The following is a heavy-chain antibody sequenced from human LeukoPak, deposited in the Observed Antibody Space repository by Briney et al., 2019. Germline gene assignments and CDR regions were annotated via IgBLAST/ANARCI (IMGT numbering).Heavy chain of an antibody. V-gene: IGHV3-21*04. J-gene: IGHJ6*03. CDR1: GFTFSDYR. Sequence: GGSLRLSCAASGFTFSDYRMNWVRQAPGKGLEWVSSISSRSTYIYYAASVKGRFTISRGDAKSSLYLQMSSLRAEDTAVYYCATVDGDLPYYMNDWGKGTTVTVSS. CDR2: ISSRSTYI. D-gene: IGHD4-17*01. CDR3: ATVDGDLPYYMND.